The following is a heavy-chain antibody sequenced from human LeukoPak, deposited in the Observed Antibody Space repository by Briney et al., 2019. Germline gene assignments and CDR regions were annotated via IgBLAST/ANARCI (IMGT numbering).Heavy chain of an antibody. J-gene: IGHJ4*02. V-gene: IGHV3-74*03. D-gene: IGHD3/OR15-3a*01. CDR3: VRDETLWTLDW. Sequence: GGSLRLSCGASGFTFSSYAMGWVRQAPGMGLVWVSRINERGTDSMYAESVKGRSTISRDNAKNTVYLQMNSLRVEDTAVYHCVRDETLWTLDWWGQGTLVSVSS. CDR2: INERGTDS. CDR1: GFTFSSYA.